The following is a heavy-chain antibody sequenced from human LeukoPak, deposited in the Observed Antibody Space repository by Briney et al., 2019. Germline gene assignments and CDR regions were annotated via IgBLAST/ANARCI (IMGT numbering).Heavy chain of an antibody. CDR2: ISAYNGNT. D-gene: IGHD6-19*01. CDR3: ARARDPYGETVAGHPDFDY. V-gene: IGHV1-18*04. CDR1: GYTFTSYG. J-gene: IGHJ4*02. Sequence: ASVKVSCKASGYTFTSYGISWVRQAPGQGLEWMGWISAYNGNTNYAQKLQGRVTMTTDTSTSPAYMEVRSLRSDDTAVYYCARARDPYGETVAGHPDFDYWGQGTLVTVSS.